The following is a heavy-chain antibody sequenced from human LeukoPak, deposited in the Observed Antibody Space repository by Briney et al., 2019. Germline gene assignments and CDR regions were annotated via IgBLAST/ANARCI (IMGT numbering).Heavy chain of an antibody. Sequence: ASVKVSCKASGYTSTSYYMHWVRQAPGQGLEWMGIINPSGGSTSYAQKFQGRVTMTRDTSTSTVYMELSSLRSEDTAVYYCARGRGYYDTLKGFDPWGQGTLVTVSS. CDR2: INPSGGST. CDR3: ARGRGYYDTLKGFDP. V-gene: IGHV1-46*01. CDR1: GYTSTSYY. D-gene: IGHD3-22*01. J-gene: IGHJ5*02.